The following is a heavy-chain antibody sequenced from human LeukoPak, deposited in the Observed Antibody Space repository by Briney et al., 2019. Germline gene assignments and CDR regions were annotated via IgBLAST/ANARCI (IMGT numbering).Heavy chain of an antibody. CDR1: GGPISSYY. J-gene: IGHJ4*02. CDR2: IYYSGST. Sequence: SETLSLTCTVSGGPISSYYWSWIRQPPGKGLEWIGYIYYSGSTNYNPSLKSRVTISADTSKNQFSLKLSSVTAADTAVYYCARGFTGGPFDYWGQGTLVTVSS. CDR3: ARGFTGGPFDY. D-gene: IGHD3-16*01. V-gene: IGHV4-59*01.